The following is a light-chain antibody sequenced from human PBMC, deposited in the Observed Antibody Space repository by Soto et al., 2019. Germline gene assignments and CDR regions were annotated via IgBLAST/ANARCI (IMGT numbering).Light chain of an antibody. CDR3: QHYVSSPVT. CDR2: GAS. CDR1: QSVSSSY. J-gene: IGKJ1*01. Sequence: EIRLTQSPGTLSLSPGERATLSCRASQSVSSSYLAWYQQKPGPPPRLLIYGASTRATGIPGRFSGSVSGTDFTLTISRLEPEDFAVYYCQHYVSSPVTFGQGTKVEIK. V-gene: IGKV3-20*01.